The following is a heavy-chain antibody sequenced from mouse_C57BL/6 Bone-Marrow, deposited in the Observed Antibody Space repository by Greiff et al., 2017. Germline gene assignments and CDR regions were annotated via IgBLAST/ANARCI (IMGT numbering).Heavy chain of an antibody. V-gene: IGHV1-55*01. CDR2: IYPGSGST. J-gene: IGHJ2*01. D-gene: IGHD2-3*01. CDR1: GYTFTSYW. CDR3: APRNLYDGYSDY. Sequence: QVQLQQPGAELVKPGASVKMSCKASGYTFTSYWITWVKQRPGQGLEWIGDIYPGSGSTNYNEKFKSKATLTVDTSSSTAYMQLSLTSEDSAVYYCAPRNLYDGYSDYWGQGTTLTVSS.